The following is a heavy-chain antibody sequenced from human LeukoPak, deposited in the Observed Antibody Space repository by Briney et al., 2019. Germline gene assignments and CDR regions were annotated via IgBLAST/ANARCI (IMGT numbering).Heavy chain of an antibody. V-gene: IGHV4-30-2*01. CDR3: ASAGIFGVVHMGGGDFDY. CDR2: IYHSGST. Sequence: PSETLSLTCTVSGGSISSGGYYWSWIRQPPGKGLEWIGYIYHSGSTYYNPSLKSRVTISVDRSKNQFSLKLSSVTAAGTAVYYCASAGIFGVVHMGGGDFDYWGQGTLVTVSS. D-gene: IGHD3-3*01. CDR1: GGSISSGGYY. J-gene: IGHJ4*02.